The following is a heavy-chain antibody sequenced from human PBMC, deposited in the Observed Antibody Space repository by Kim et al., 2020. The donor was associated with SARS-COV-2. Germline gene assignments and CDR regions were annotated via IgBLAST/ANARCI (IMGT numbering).Heavy chain of an antibody. J-gene: IGHJ3*02. V-gene: IGHV6-1*01. CDR3: ARDGIAARHAFDI. Sequence: YAVSVKSRITITPEPSKNQFSLQLNSVTPDDTAVCYCARDGIAARHAFDIWGQGTMVTVSS. D-gene: IGHD6-6*01.